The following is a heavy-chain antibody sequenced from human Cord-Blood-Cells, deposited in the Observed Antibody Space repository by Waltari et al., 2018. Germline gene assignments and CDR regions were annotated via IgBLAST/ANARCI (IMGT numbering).Heavy chain of an antibody. V-gene: IGHV1-69*12. CDR2: IIPIFGTA. J-gene: IGHJ3*02. CDR1: GGTFRSYA. Sequence: QVQLVQSGAEVKKPGSSVKVSFKASGGTFRSYAISWVRQAPGQGLEWMGGIIPIFGTANYAQKFQGRVTITADESTSTAYMELSSLRSEDTAVYYCARGPYSGSYYAFDIWGQGTMVTVSS. CDR3: ARGPYSGSYYAFDI. D-gene: IGHD1-26*01.